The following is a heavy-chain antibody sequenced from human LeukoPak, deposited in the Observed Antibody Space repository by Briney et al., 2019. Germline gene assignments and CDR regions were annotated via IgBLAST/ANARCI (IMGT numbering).Heavy chain of an antibody. CDR3: ARESRGDLYYYYYYMDV. D-gene: IGHD4-17*01. CDR1: GGSISSGSYY. J-gene: IGHJ6*03. Sequence: SRTLSLTCTVSGGSISSGSYYWSWIRQPAGKGLEWIGRIYTSGSTNYNPSLKSRVTISVDTSKNQFSLKLSSVTAADTAVYYRARESRGDLYYYYYYMDVWGTGTTVTVSS. V-gene: IGHV4-61*02. CDR2: IYTSGST.